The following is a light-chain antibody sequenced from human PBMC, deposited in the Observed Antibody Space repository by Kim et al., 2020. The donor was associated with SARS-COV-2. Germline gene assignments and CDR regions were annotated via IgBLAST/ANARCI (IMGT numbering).Light chain of an antibody. Sequence: SVNINRTPSSRQSSHIIARRQQQRWKATRYLMKLEGSRSYNKGSGVPDRFSGSSSGADRYLTISNLQPEDEANYYCENCDSNTHVFGTGTKVTVL. CDR3: ENCDSNTHV. CDR2: LEGSRSY. CDR1: SRQSSHI. V-gene: IGLV4-60*03. J-gene: IGLJ1*01.